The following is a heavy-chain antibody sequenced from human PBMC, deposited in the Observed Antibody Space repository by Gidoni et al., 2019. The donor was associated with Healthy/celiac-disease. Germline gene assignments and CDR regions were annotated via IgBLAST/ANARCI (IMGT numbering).Heavy chain of an antibody. D-gene: IGHD3-10*01. CDR2: IYTSGST. V-gene: IGHV4-4*07. CDR1: GASICIYH. CDR3: ARDLGYYGPVYY. Sequence: QVQLQSSGPGLGKTSDTLTLTLTVSGASICIYHCSWIRQPTGKGLEWIGRIYTSGSTNYNPSLKSRVTMSVDTSKNQFSLRLSSVTAADTAVYYCARDLGYYGPVYYWGQGTLVTVSS. J-gene: IGHJ4*02.